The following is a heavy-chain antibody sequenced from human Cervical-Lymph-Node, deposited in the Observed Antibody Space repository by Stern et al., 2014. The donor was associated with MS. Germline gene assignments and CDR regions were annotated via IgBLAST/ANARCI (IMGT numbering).Heavy chain of an antibody. CDR1: GGSFSSYS. D-gene: IGHD4-23*01. V-gene: IGHV1-69*01. J-gene: IGHJ6*02. CDR3: ARLYGGDPTYDYYAFDV. Sequence: VQLVQSGSEVKKPGSSVKVSCRASGGSFSSYSISWVRQAPGQGLEWMGGIIPIFGRTNYAQKFQGRVTFTADGSTSTAYMDLSSLKSEDTAVYYCARLYGGDPTYDYYAFDVWGQGTTVTVSS. CDR2: IIPIFGRT.